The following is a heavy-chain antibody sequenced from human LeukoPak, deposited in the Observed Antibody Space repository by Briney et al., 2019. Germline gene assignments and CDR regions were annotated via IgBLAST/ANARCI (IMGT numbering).Heavy chain of an antibody. J-gene: IGHJ4*02. Sequence: ASVKVSCKASGYTFTGYYMHWVRQAPGQGLEWVGWINPNSGGTNYAQKFQGRVTMTRDTSISTAYMEQSRLRSDDTAVYYCARTRYYYDSSGPFDYWGQGTLVTVSS. CDR2: INPNSGGT. V-gene: IGHV1-2*02. D-gene: IGHD3-22*01. CDR3: ARTRYYYDSSGPFDY. CDR1: GYTFTGYY.